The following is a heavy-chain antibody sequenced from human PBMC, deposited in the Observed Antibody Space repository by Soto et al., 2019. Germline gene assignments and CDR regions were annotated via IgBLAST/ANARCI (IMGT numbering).Heavy chain of an antibody. D-gene: IGHD1-1*01. J-gene: IGHJ4*02. CDR1: GDSINSSHW. CDR3: ARRGDVYKTYYFDS. CDR2: IFHGGAT. Sequence: QAQLQESGPGLVKPSGTLSLTCAVSGDSINSSHWWSWVRPPPGKGLEWIGAIFHGGATICNPSLKTPVTISVDKSKNQFSLSLSSVTAADTAVYFCARRGDVYKTYYFDSWGQGTLVTVSS. V-gene: IGHV4-4*02.